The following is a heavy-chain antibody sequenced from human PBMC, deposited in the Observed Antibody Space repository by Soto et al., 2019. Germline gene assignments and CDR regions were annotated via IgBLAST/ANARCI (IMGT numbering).Heavy chain of an antibody. D-gene: IGHD6-25*01. CDR3: ARRKERSGPHYFDS. CDR1: GYTFITYD. V-gene: IGHV1-8*01. J-gene: IGHJ4*02. Sequence: WASVKVSCKASGYTFITYDIHWVRQATGQGLEWMGWMNPSNGNAGYAQKFQGRVTMTRNTSISTAYMDLSSLRSEDTAVYFCARRKERSGPHYFDSWGQGTLVTVSS. CDR2: MNPSNGNA.